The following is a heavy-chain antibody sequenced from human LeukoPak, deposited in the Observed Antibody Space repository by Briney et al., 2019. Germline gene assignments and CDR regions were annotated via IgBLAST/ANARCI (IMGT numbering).Heavy chain of an antibody. Sequence: PGRSLRLSCAASGFTFSSYAMHWVRQAPGKGLEWGAVISYDGSNKYYADSVKGRFTISRDNSKNTLYLQMNSLRAEDTAVYYCARGTYGDYKIFDYWGQGTLVTVSS. CDR3: ARGTYGDYKIFDY. V-gene: IGHV3-30-3*01. CDR2: ISYDGSNK. CDR1: GFTFSSYA. D-gene: IGHD4-17*01. J-gene: IGHJ4*02.